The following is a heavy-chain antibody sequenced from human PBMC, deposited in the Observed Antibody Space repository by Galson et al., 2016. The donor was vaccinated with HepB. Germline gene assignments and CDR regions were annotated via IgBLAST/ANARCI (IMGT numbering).Heavy chain of an antibody. J-gene: IGHJ4*02. V-gene: IGHV3-48*03. CDR1: GFTFHKYH. CDR2: IGSTSSRI. Sequence: SLRLSCAVSGFTFHKYHMNWARQAPGKGLEWVAYIGSTSSRIHYADSVKGRFTISRDNAQNSLYLQMNSLRAEDSAVYYCTGDSGRTGAWDFWGQGTLVTVS. CDR3: TGDSGRTGAWDF. D-gene: IGHD1-14*01.